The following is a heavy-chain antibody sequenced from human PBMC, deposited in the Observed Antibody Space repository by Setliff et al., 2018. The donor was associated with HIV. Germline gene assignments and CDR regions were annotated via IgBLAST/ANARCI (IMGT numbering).Heavy chain of an antibody. CDR2: ITPSDSYT. Sequence: ASVKVSCKASGYIFTSHKIHWVRQAPGQGLEWMGIITPSDSYTVYAQKFQGRVTMTRDTSTSTVYMELSSLRSDDTAVYYCARGKQMSRRSDAFDIWGQGTKVTVSS. CDR3: ARGKQMSRRSDAFDI. CDR1: GYIFTSHK. V-gene: IGHV1-46*01. J-gene: IGHJ3*02. D-gene: IGHD6-6*01.